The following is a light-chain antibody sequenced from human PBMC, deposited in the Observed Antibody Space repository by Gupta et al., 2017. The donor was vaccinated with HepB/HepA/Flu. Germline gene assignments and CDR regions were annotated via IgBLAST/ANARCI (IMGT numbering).Light chain of an antibody. CDR2: DAS. Sequence: DILMTQSPSSLSASVGDRASITCWASQSISTYLNWYQQKPGKAPNLLIYDASSLQRGVPSRFSSSGCGTDFSLTISSRQPEDFAAYYCQQTDNPPPWTFGQGTKVEIK. V-gene: IGKV1-39*01. CDR3: QQTDNPPPWT. CDR1: QSISTY. J-gene: IGKJ1*01.